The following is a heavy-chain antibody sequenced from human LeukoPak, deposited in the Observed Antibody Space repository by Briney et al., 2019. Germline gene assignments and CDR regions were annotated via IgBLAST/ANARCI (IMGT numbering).Heavy chain of an antibody. CDR3: AKARRSACSSTSCYPFDY. J-gene: IGHJ4*02. Sequence: PGGSPRLSCAASGFTFRTYAMSWVRQAPGRGLEWVSGISGSDGSTYYAGSVKGRFTISRDNSKNTVYLQMNSLRAEDTAVYYCAKARRSACSSTSCYPFDYWGQGTLVTVSS. CDR1: GFTFRTYA. D-gene: IGHD2-2*01. V-gene: IGHV3-23*01. CDR2: ISGSDGST.